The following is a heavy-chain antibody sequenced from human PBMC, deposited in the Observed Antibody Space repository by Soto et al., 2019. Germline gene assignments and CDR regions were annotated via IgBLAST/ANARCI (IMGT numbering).Heavy chain of an antibody. CDR1: GGSFSGYY. D-gene: IGHD3-3*01. Sequence: QVQLQQWGAGLLKPSETLSLTCADYGGSFSGYYWSWIRQPPGKGLEWIGEINHSGSTNYNPSLKSRVTISVDTSKNQFSLKLSSVTAADTAVYYCARRGSRITIFGVVHNWFDPWGQGTLVTVSS. CDR2: INHSGST. J-gene: IGHJ5*02. V-gene: IGHV4-34*01. CDR3: ARRGSRITIFGVVHNWFDP.